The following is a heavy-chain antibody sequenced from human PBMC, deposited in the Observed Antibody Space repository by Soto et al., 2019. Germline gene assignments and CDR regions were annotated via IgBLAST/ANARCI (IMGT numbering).Heavy chain of an antibody. CDR1: GDSISRIDYY. J-gene: IGHJ3*02. Sequence: ASETLSLTCSVSGDSISRIDYYWTWIRQHPEKGLEWIGNIYFRGNTYYSPSLESRLTISVDTSKNQFSLKLTSVTAADTAVYYCAREGGSYDSGGYLIRGAFDIWGQGTIVTVSS. D-gene: IGHD3-22*01. V-gene: IGHV4-31*03. CDR3: AREGGSYDSGGYLIRGAFDI. CDR2: IYFRGNT.